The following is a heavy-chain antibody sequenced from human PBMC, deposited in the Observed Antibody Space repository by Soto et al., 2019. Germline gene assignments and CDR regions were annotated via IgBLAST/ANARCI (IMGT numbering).Heavy chain of an antibody. CDR3: ATTTPDYDSSGYGY. Sequence: QVQLQESGPGLVKPSETLSLTCTVSGGSISSYYWSWIRQPPGKGLEWIGYIYYSGSTNYNPSLKRRVTIAVDTSKNQFSLKLSSVTAADTAVYYCATTTPDYDSSGYGYWGQGTLVTVSS. D-gene: IGHD3-22*01. CDR1: GGSISSYY. V-gene: IGHV4-59*08. CDR2: IYYSGST. J-gene: IGHJ4*02.